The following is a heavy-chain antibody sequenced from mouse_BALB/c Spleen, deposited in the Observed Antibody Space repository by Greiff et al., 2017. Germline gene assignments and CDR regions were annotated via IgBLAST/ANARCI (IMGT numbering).Heavy chain of an antibody. V-gene: IGHV1S81*02. J-gene: IGHJ3*01. CDR2: INPSNGRT. D-gene: IGHD2-3*01. CDR1: GYTFTSYW. CDR3: ARGRGYYEGAWFAY. Sequence: VQLQQPGAELVKPGASVKLSCKASGYTFTSYWMHWVKQRPGQGLEWIGEINPSNGRTNYNEKFKSKATLTVDKSSSTAYMQLSSLTSEDSAVYYCARGRGYYEGAWFAYWGQGTLVTVSA.